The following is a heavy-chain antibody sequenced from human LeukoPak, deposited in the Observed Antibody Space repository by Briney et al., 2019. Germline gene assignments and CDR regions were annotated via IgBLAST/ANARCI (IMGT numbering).Heavy chain of an antibody. CDR2: INPSCGST. CDR3: ARDWIIMVREYSYYYYYGMDV. J-gene: IGHJ6*02. Sequence: ASVKVSCKASGYTFTSYYMHWVRQARGQGLEWMGIINPSCGSTSYAQKFQGRVTMTRDTSTSTVYMELSSLRSEDTAVYYCARDWIIMVREYSYYYYYGMDVWGQGTTVTVSS. D-gene: IGHD3-10*01. V-gene: IGHV1-46*01. CDR1: GYTFTSYY.